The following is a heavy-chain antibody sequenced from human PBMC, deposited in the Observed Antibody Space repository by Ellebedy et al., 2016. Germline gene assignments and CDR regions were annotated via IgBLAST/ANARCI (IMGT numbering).Heavy chain of an antibody. CDR3: ARVLGAGYYDFWSGYPNWYFDL. V-gene: IGHV3-11*04. CDR2: ISSSGSTI. Sequence: GESLKISXAASGFTFSDYYMSWIRQAPGKGLEWVSYISSSGSTIYYADSVKGRFTISRDNAKNSLYLQMNSLRAEDTAVYYCARVLGAGYYDFWSGYPNWYFDLWGRGTLVTVSS. CDR1: GFTFSDYY. D-gene: IGHD3-3*01. J-gene: IGHJ2*01.